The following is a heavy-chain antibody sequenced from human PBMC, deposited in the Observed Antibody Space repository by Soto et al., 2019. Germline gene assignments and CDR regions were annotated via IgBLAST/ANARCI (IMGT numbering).Heavy chain of an antibody. CDR1: GFTFDDCA. V-gene: IGHV3-9*01. D-gene: IGHD3-9*01. J-gene: IGHJ4*02. CDR2: ITWNGNKI. Sequence: EVQLVESGGGLVQPGRSLSLSCAASGFTFDDCAMHWVRQTPGKGLEWVSGITWNGNKIAYADSVRGRFTISRDNAKNSLYLQMNGLRPEDTALYYCARAPPGVLTGSVFDSWSQGTLVTVFS. CDR3: ARAPPGVLTGSVFDS.